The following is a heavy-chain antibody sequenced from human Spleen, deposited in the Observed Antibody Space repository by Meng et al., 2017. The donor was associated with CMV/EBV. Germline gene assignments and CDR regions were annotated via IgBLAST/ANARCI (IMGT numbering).Heavy chain of an antibody. CDR3: ARAIRYFDWLPHLDH. CDR2: IYYSGST. D-gene: IGHD3-9*01. J-gene: IGHJ4*02. Sequence: SETLSLTCTVSGGSISSYYWSWIRQPPGKGLEWIGYIYYSGSTNYNPSLKSRVTISVDTSKNQFSLKLSSVTAADTAVYYCARAIRYFDWLPHLDHWGQGTLVTVSS. V-gene: IGHV4-59*01. CDR1: GGSISSYY.